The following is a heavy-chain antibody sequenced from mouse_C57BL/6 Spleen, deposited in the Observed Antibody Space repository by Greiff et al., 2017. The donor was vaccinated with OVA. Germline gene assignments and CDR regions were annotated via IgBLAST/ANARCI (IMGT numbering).Heavy chain of an antibody. CDR3: ARIAGSLTGFAAYDMDY. D-gene: IGHD4-1*01. Sequence: QVQLQQPGAELVKPGASVKLSCKASGYTFTSYWMQWVKQRPGQGLEWIGVIDPSDSYTNYNQKFKGKATLTVDQASSTAYLQLSSLPSEDSAVFDCARIAGSLTGFAAYDMDYWGQGTAVTVSS. J-gene: IGHJ4*01. V-gene: IGHV1-50*01. CDR1: GYTFTSYW. CDR2: IDPSDSYT.